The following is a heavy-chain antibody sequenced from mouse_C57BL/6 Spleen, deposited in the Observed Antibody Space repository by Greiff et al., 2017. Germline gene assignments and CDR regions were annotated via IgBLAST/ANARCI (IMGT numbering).Heavy chain of an antibody. CDR2: ISSGGSYT. Sequence: EVKLMESGGDLVKPGGSLKLSCAASGFTFSSYGMSWVRQTPDKRLEWVATISSGGSYTYYPDSVKGRFTISRDNAKNTLYLQMSSLKSEDTAMYYCARTRDYDAMDYWGQGTSVTVSS. CDR3: ARTRDYDAMDY. CDR1: GFTFSSYG. J-gene: IGHJ4*01. V-gene: IGHV5-6*01.